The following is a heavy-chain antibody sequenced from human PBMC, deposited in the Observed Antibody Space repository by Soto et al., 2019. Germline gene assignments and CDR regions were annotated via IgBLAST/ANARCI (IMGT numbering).Heavy chain of an antibody. D-gene: IGHD3-10*01. CDR1: GGTFSTDS. J-gene: IGHJ6*02. V-gene: IGHV1-69*12. CDR2: IIPMFGTA. CDR3: AREFDGYYGMDV. Sequence: QVQLVQSGAEVKKPGSSVKVSCKASGGTFSTDSISWVRQAPGQGLEWMGGIIPMFGTANNAQKFQGRVTITADESTSTAYMELSSLRSEDTAVYFCAREFDGYYGMDVWGQGTTVTVAS.